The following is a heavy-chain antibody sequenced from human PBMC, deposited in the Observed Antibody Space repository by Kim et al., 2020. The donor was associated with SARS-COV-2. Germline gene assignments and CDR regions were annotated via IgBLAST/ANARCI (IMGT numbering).Heavy chain of an antibody. D-gene: IGHD3-22*01. CDR2: IIPLYGTL. CDR1: GGTFSNYA. CDR3: ARGSSGWLDP. Sequence: SVKVSCTASGGTFSNYAISWVRQAPGQGLEWMGEIIPLYGTLNHAQKFQDRLKITADESTTTVDMELSSLTSADTAVYYCARGSSGWLDPWGQGTLVTVSS. V-gene: IGHV1-69*13. J-gene: IGHJ5*02.